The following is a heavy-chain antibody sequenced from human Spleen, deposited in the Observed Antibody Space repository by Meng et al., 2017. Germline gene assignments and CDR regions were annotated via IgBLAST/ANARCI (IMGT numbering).Heavy chain of an antibody. CDR1: GGSFSGYY. V-gene: IGHV4-34*01. CDR2: TNHSGST. Sequence: SETLSLTCAVYGGSFSGYYWSWIRQPPGKGLEWIGETNHSGSTNYNPSLKSRVTISVDTSKNQFSLKLSSVTAADTAVYYCASYYGSGSYSFDYWGQGTLVTVSS. D-gene: IGHD3-10*01. CDR3: ASYYGSGSYSFDY. J-gene: IGHJ4*02.